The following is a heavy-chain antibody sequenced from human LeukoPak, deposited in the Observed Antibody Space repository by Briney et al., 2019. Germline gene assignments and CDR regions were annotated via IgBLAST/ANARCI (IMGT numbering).Heavy chain of an antibody. D-gene: IGHD3-22*01. J-gene: IGHJ3*02. V-gene: IGHV1-46*01. CDR3: ARVASGYYYVNLAFDI. CDR2: INPSGGST. Sequence: GASVKVSCKASGYTFTSYYMHWVRQAPGQGLEWMGIINPSGGSTSYAQKFQGRVTMTRDTSTSTVYMELSSLRSEDTAVYYCARVASGYYYVNLAFDIWGQGTMVTVSS. CDR1: GYTFTSYY.